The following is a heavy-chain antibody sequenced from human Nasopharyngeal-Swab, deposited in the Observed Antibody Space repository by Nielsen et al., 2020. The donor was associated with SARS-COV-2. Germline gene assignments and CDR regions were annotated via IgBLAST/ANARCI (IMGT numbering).Heavy chain of an antibody. Sequence: GGSLRLSCATFGFTFNNYAMHWVRQAPGKGLEWVAVISNDGSAKFYVDSVKGRFSISRDTSKSTVYLQMNSLRPEDTGLYYCARADRGGSFFSQYYYYMDVWGTGTTVTVSS. CDR2: ISNDGSAK. V-gene: IGHV3-30*03. CDR3: ARADRGGSFFSQYYYYMDV. J-gene: IGHJ6*03. CDR1: GFTFNNYA. D-gene: IGHD1-26*01.